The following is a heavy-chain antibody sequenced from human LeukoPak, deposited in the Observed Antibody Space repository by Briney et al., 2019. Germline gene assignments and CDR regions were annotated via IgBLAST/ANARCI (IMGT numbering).Heavy chain of an antibody. V-gene: IGHV4-4*07. CDR1: GVSILSYW. CDR3: ARSGYTISAYHSDF. Sequence: SETLSLTCDVSGVSILSYWWSWVRKPAGKGLEWIGRIYTTGRTNYSPSFQSRVTMSIDMSSNQFSLTLSSVTAADTAVYYCARSGYTISAYHSDFWGQGAPVTVSS. CDR2: IYTTGRT. D-gene: IGHD5-18*01. J-gene: IGHJ4*02.